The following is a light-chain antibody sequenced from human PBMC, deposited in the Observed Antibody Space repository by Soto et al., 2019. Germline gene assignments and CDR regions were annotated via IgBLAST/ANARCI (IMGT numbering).Light chain of an antibody. CDR1: QSVSTY. J-gene: IGKJ3*01. Sequence: EIVLTQSPATLSLSPGERATLSCRASQSVSTYLARYQQKPGQAPTLLINDASNRATGIPARFGGSGSGTDFTLTISSLEPEDFAVYYCQHRSIWPPTFGPGTRVNIK. CDR3: QHRSIWPPT. V-gene: IGKV3-11*01. CDR2: DAS.